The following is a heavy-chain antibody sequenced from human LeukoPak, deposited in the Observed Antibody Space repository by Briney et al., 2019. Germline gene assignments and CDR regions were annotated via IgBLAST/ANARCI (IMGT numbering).Heavy chain of an antibody. CDR3: ARGPLTYYDFWSGPGGEYFDY. CDR2: INPSGGST. Sequence: ASVKVSCKASGYTFTIYYMHWVRQAPGQGLEWMGIINPSGGSTSYAQKFQGRVTMTRDTSTSTVYMELSSLRSEDTAVYYCARGPLTYYDFWSGPGGEYFDYWGQGTLVTVSS. V-gene: IGHV1-46*01. D-gene: IGHD3-3*01. J-gene: IGHJ4*02. CDR1: GYTFTIYY.